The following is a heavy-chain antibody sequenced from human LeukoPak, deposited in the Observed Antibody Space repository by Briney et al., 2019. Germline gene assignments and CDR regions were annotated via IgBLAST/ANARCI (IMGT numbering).Heavy chain of an antibody. V-gene: IGHV4-59*01. Sequence: SETLSLTCTVSGGSISSYYWSWIRQPPGKGVEWIGYIYYSGSTNYNPSLKSRVTISVDTSKNQYSLKLSSVTAADTAVYYCARGHIVVVPAAMRHYYYGMDVWGQGTTVTVSS. D-gene: IGHD2-2*01. J-gene: IGHJ6*02. CDR2: IYYSGST. CDR3: ARGHIVVVPAAMRHYYYGMDV. CDR1: GGSISSYY.